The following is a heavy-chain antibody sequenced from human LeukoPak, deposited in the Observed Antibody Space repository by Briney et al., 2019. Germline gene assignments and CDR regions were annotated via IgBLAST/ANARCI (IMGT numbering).Heavy chain of an antibody. Sequence: GGSLRLSCAASGFTFSSYAMNWVRQAPGKGLECVSAFSGSGGSTNYADSVKGRFTISRDNSKNTLYLQMNSLRAEDTAVYYCAKAPSPYSGSLQPFDYWGQGALVTVSS. J-gene: IGHJ4*02. D-gene: IGHD1-26*01. V-gene: IGHV3-23*01. CDR1: GFTFSSYA. CDR2: FSGSGGST. CDR3: AKAPSPYSGSLQPFDY.